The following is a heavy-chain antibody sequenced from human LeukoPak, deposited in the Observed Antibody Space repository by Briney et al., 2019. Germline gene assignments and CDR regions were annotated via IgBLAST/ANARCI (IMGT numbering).Heavy chain of an antibody. Sequence: GGSLRLSCAASGFTFKNYAMSWVRQAPGKGLEWVSTISGSGGSTYYAGSVKGRFTISRDNSKNTLYLQMNSLRAEDTAVYYCAKSRAVTAIQYYFDFWGQGTLVTVSS. V-gene: IGHV3-23*01. CDR2: ISGSGGST. CDR1: GFTFKNYA. J-gene: IGHJ4*02. CDR3: AKSRAVTAIQYYFDF. D-gene: IGHD2-21*02.